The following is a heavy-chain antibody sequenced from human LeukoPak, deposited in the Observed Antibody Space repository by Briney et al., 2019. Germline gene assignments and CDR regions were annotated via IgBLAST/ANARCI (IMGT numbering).Heavy chain of an antibody. D-gene: IGHD6-13*01. CDR2: VISIVSTI. CDR1: GVTVSSYE. V-gene: IGHV3-48*03. Sequence: GGSLRLSCAASGVTVSSYEMNWVRQAPGQGLEWVSYVISIVSTIYYADSVKGRFTISRDNAKNSVYLQMNSLRAEATAAYSCARALSWYDESSSWYSYGMDVWGQGTTVTVSS. CDR3: ARALSWYDESSSWYSYGMDV. J-gene: IGHJ6*02.